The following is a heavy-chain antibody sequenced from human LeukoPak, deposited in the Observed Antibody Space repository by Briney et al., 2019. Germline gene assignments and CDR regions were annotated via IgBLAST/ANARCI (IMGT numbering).Heavy chain of an antibody. Sequence: KASETLSLTCSVSDDSFSTHYWTWIHHPHGKGLEWIGYISSIGSTNYNPSLKSRVTITVDTSKKQFSLKMTSVTAADTAVYYCARDPTTVTKGFDVWGQGTMVTVSS. CDR1: DDSFSTHY. CDR2: ISSIGST. CDR3: ARDPTTVTKGFDV. V-gene: IGHV4-59*11. J-gene: IGHJ3*01. D-gene: IGHD4-17*01.